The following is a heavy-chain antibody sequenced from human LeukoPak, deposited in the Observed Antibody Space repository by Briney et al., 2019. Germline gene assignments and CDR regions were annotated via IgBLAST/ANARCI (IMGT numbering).Heavy chain of an antibody. CDR2: ISSSGDIL. J-gene: IGHJ6*02. D-gene: IGHD4-17*01. CDR1: GFTFDACE. V-gene: IGHV3-48*03. CDR3: ARETAYGDYISYYDYYGMDV. Sequence: GGSLRLSCAASGFTFDACEINWVRQAPGKGLEWVSYISSSGDILYYADSVKGRFTISRDNAKNSLYLQMNSLRAEDTAVYYCARETAYGDYISYYDYYGMDVWGQGTTVTVSS.